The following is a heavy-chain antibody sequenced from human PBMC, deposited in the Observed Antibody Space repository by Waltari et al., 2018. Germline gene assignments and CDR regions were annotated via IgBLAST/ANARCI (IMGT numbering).Heavy chain of an antibody. CDR1: GFSFSCYA. CDR2: ISGSGGST. J-gene: IGHJ4*02. V-gene: IGHV3-23*01. D-gene: IGHD3-16*02. Sequence: EVQLLESGGGLVQPGGSLRLSCAASGFSFSCYAMSWFRQSPGKGLEWVSAISGSGGSTYYADSVKGRFTISRDNSKNTLYLQMNSLRAEDTAVYYCAKFKVPVIRTPFDYWGQGTLVTVSS. CDR3: AKFKVPVIRTPFDY.